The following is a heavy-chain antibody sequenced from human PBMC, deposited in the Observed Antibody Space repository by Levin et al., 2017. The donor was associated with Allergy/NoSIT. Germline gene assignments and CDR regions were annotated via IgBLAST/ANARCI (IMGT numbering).Heavy chain of an antibody. V-gene: IGHV3-9*01. CDR2: ISWHSGSI. Sequence: SLKISCAASGFTFDDYAMHWVRQAPGKGLEWVSGISWHSGSIGYADSVKGRFTISRDNAKNSLYLQMNSLRTEDTALYYCARDNIGLPDAFDIWGQGTRVIVSS. CDR1: GFTFDDYA. D-gene: IGHD3-10*01. J-gene: IGHJ3*02. CDR3: ARDNIGLPDAFDI.